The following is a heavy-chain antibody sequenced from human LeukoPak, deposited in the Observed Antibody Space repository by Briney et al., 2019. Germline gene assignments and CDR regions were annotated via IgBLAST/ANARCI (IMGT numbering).Heavy chain of an antibody. CDR3: ARDRGTWNDDGFDY. CDR2: IIPIFGTA. V-gene: IGHV1-69*06. D-gene: IGHD1-1*01. Sequence: SVKVSCKASGGTFSSYAISWVRQAPGQGLEWMGGIIPIFGTANYAQKFQGRVTITADKSTSTAYMEPSSLRSEDTAVYYCARDRGTWNDDGFDYWGQGTLVTVSS. J-gene: IGHJ4*02. CDR1: GGTFSSYA.